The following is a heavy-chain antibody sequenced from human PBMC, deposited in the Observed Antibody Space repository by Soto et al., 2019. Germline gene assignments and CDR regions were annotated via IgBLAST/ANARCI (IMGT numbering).Heavy chain of an antibody. CDR3: ASIEEEYSSSSGYKSYYYYYYMDV. Sequence: SETLSLTCTVSGGSISSSSYYWGWIRQPPGKGLEWIGSIYYSGSTYYNPSLKSRVTISVDTSKNQFSLKLSSVTAADTAVYYCASIEEEYSSSSGYKSYYYYYYMDVWGQGTTVTVSS. D-gene: IGHD6-6*01. CDR2: IYYSGST. J-gene: IGHJ6*03. V-gene: IGHV4-39*01. CDR1: GGSISSSSYY.